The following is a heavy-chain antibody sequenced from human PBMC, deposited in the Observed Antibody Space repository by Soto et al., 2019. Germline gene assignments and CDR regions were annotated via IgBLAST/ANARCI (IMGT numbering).Heavy chain of an antibody. J-gene: IGHJ4*02. Sequence: GGSLRLSCAASGFTFSSYVMSWIRQAPGKGLEWVSSISGSGDNTYYATSVRGRFTISRDNSKSTLYLQMNSLRAEDTAVYYCAKDSVATVEGDYWGQGTLVTVSS. CDR1: GFTFSSYV. CDR2: ISGSGDNT. CDR3: AKDSVATVEGDY. V-gene: IGHV3-23*01. D-gene: IGHD5-12*01.